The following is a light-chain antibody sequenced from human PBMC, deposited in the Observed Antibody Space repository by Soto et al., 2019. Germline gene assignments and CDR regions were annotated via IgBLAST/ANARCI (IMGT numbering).Light chain of an antibody. CDR3: SSYTVINTAV. Sequence: QSALTQPASVSGSPGQSISISCTGSSSDVGAYNDVAWYQQKPGKAPKLLIYEVDHRPSGLSHRFSGSKSGNTASLTISGLQTEDEADYYCSSYTVINTAVFGGGTKLTVL. J-gene: IGLJ3*02. V-gene: IGLV2-14*01. CDR1: SSDVGAYND. CDR2: EVD.